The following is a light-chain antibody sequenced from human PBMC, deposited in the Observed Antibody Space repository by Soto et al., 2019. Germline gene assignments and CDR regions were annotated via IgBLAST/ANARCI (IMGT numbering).Light chain of an antibody. Sequence: EIVMTQSPTTLSVSPGERATLSCRARQSASSNLAWYQQKPGQAPRLLIYGASTRATGVPGRFSGSGSGTEFTLTISSLQSEDFAVYYCQQYDSWLRSFGQGTKVDIK. CDR1: QSASSN. J-gene: IGKJ1*01. CDR3: QQYDSWLRS. CDR2: GAS. V-gene: IGKV3-15*01.